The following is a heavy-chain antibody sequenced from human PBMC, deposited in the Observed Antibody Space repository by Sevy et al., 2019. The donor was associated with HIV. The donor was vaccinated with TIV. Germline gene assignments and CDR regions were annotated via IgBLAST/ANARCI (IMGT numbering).Heavy chain of an antibody. D-gene: IGHD2-15*01. J-gene: IGHJ4*02. CDR1: GFTFDDYT. CDR3: AKDISGEGYLGSGYFDY. CDR2: ITLDGGST. V-gene: IGHV3-43*01. Sequence: GGSLRLSCAASGFTFDDYTMNWVRQAPGKGLEWVSLITLDGGSTYYADSVKGRFTISRDNSKNSLYLQMNSLRTEDTALYYCAKDISGEGYLGSGYFDYWGQGTLVTVSS.